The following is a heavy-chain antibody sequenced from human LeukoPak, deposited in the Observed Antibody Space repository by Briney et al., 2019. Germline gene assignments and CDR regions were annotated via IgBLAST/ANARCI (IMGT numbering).Heavy chain of an antibody. CDR2: IYPDDSDT. D-gene: IGHD2-8*01. V-gene: IGHV5-51*01. CDR3: ARHGHCTNGVCYSNYYYYMDG. CDR1: GYSFTSYW. Sequence: GESLKISCKGSGYSFTSYWIGWVRQLPGKGLEWMGIIYPDDSDTRYSASFVGQVIISVDKSITTAYLQWSSLNASDTATYYCARHGHCTNGVCYSNYYYYMDGWGKGTTVTVSS. J-gene: IGHJ6*03.